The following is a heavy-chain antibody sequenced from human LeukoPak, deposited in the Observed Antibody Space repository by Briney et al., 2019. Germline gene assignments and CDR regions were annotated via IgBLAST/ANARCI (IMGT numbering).Heavy chain of an antibody. V-gene: IGHV4-39*07. CDR2: IYYSGST. Sequence: PSETLSLTCTVSGGSISSSSYYWGWIRQPPGKGLEWIGSIYYSGSTYYNPSLKSRVTISVDTSKNQFSLKLSSVTAADTAAYYCARTYYCDSSGSFDYWGQGTLVTVSS. CDR3: ARTYYCDSSGSFDY. D-gene: IGHD3-22*01. J-gene: IGHJ4*02. CDR1: GGSISSSSYY.